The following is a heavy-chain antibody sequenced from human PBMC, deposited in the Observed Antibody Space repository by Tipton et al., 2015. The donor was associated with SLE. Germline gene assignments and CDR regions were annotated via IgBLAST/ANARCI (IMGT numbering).Heavy chain of an antibody. CDR3: AISAASAFYYGMDV. CDR2: ISSGSHSM. J-gene: IGHJ6*02. V-gene: IGHV3-11*04. CDR1: GFVFSDYY. Sequence: SLRLSCAASGFVFSDYYMSWIRQAPGKGLEWVSYISSGSHSMYYADSVEGRFTISRDNARNSLYLQMSQLRGDDTAVYYCAISAASAFYYGMDVWGPGTTVTVSS. D-gene: IGHD5-18*01.